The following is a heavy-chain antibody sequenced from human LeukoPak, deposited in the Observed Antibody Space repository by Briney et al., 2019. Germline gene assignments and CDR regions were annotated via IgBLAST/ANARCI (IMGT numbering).Heavy chain of an antibody. Sequence: PGGSLRLSCAASRFTFSSYAMSWVRQAPGKGLEWVSAISGSGGSTYYTDSVKGRFTISRDNSKNTLYLQMNSLRGEDTAVYYCASTKTWLAFDIWGQGTMVTVSS. J-gene: IGHJ3*02. D-gene: IGHD6-19*01. CDR2: ISGSGGST. CDR1: RFTFSSYA. V-gene: IGHV3-23*01. CDR3: ASTKTWLAFDI.